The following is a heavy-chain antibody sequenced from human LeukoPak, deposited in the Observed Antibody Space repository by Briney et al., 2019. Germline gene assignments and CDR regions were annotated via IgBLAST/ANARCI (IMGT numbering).Heavy chain of an antibody. J-gene: IGHJ3*02. CDR1: RYTLTELS. D-gene: IGHD2-2*01. Sequence: DSVKVSCKLSRYTLTELSVHWVRQAAGKEQEWMGGFDPEDGETIYAQKFQGRVTMTEDTSTDTAYMELSSLRSEDTAVYYCATDLEYQLPNYAFDIWGQGTMVTVS. CDR3: ATDLEYQLPNYAFDI. CDR2: FDPEDGET. V-gene: IGHV1-24*01.